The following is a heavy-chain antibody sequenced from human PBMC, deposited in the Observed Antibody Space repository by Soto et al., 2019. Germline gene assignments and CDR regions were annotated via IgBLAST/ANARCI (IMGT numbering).Heavy chain of an antibody. Sequence: QVQLQESGPGLVKPSETLSLTCTVSGGSISSYYWSWIRQPPRKGLEWIASGSTNYNPSLKSRVTISVNKSKNQSSLKLRSATAADTAVYYCASRSVRGCFFDCWGQGTLVTVSS. CDR2: SGST. J-gene: IGHJ4*02. D-gene: IGHD2-15*01. CDR1: GGSISSYY. CDR3: ASRSVRGCFFDC. V-gene: IGHV4-4*09.